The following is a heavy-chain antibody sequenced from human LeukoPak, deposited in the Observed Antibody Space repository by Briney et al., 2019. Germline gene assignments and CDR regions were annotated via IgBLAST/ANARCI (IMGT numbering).Heavy chain of an antibody. Sequence: SETLSLTCTVSGGSISSYYWSWIRQPPGQGLEWIGYIYYSGSTKYNPSLKSRVTISVDTSKNQFSLKLSSVTAADTALYYCARQMTTVTTYWLDPWGQGTLVTVSS. CDR2: IYYSGST. V-gene: IGHV4-59*01. D-gene: IGHD4-11*01. J-gene: IGHJ5*02. CDR1: GGSISSYY. CDR3: ARQMTTVTTYWLDP.